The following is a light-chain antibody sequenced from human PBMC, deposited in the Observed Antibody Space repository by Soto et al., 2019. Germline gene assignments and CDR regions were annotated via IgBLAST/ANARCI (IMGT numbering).Light chain of an antibody. J-gene: IGKJ2*01. CDR2: GAS. V-gene: IGKV3-20*01. CDR3: QQYGGVPYT. Sequence: EIVLTQSPGTLSWSPGQRATLSCRASESISRDYLAWYQQRLGQAPRLLIYGASSGATGIPDRFSGSGSGTAFTLTISRLEPEDFAIYYCQQYGGVPYTFGEGTKLEIK. CDR1: ESISRDY.